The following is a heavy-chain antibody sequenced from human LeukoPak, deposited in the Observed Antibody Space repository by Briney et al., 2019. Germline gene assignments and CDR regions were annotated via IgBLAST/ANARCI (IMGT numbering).Heavy chain of an antibody. CDR3: AKDPYGDYPPAPFDY. CDR1: GFTFSSYA. J-gene: IGHJ4*02. D-gene: IGHD4-17*01. Sequence: GGSLRLSCAASGFTFSSYAMSWVRQAPGKGLEWVSAISGSGGSTYYADSVKGRFTISRDNSKNTLYLQMNSLGAEDTAVYYCAKDPYGDYPPAPFDYWGQGTLVTVSS. CDR2: ISGSGGST. V-gene: IGHV3-23*01.